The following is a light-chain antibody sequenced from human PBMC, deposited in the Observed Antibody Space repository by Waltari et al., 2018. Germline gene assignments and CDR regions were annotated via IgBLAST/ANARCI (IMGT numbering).Light chain of an antibody. V-gene: IGKV1-5*03. CDR2: KAS. Sequence: DFQVTQSPSTLSASVGDRVTFTCRASQCIVVGLAWYQQKPGKAPRLLIYKASYLESGVPSRFSGSASGTAFTLTISSLQAEDFATYYCLQYNSYPWTFGQGTTVEIK. J-gene: IGKJ1*01. CDR3: LQYNSYPWT. CDR1: QCIVVG.